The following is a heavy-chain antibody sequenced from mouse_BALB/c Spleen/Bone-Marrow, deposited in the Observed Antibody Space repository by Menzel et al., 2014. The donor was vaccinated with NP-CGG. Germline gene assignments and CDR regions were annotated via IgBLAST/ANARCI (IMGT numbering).Heavy chain of an antibody. J-gene: IGHJ4*01. CDR1: GFTFSSYG. Sequence: EVQLVESGGGLGQPGGSLKLSCAASGFTFSSYGMSRVRQTPDKRLELVATINSNGGSTYYPDSVKGRFTISRDNAKNTLYLQMSSLKSEDTAMYYCARDDVWYAMDYWGQGTSVTVSS. CDR2: INSNGGST. V-gene: IGHV5-6-3*01. CDR3: ARDDVWYAMDY.